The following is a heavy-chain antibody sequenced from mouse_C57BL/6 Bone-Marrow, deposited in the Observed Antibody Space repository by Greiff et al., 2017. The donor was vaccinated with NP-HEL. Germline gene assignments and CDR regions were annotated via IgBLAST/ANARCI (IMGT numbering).Heavy chain of an antibody. Sequence: VQLQQSGPVLVKPGASVKMSCKASGYTFTDYYMNWVKQSHGKSLEWIGVINPYNGGTSYNQKFKGKATLTVDKSSSTAYMELNSLTSEDSAVYYCARPGSGRFDYWGQGTTLTVSS. CDR1: GYTFTDYY. J-gene: IGHJ2*01. V-gene: IGHV1-19*01. CDR3: ARPGSGRFDY. CDR2: INPYNGGT.